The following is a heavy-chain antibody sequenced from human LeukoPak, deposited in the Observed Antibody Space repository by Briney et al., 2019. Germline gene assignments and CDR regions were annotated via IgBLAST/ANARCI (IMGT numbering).Heavy chain of an antibody. CDR2: IYYSGST. Sequence: TSETLSLTCIVSGYSISSGYFWGWVRQPPGKGLEWIGSIYYSGSTYYNPSLKSRVTISVDTSKNQFSLKLSSVTAADTAVYYCAGDGRFPPGVLTPYLDYRGQGNLVNVSS. CDR3: AGDGRFPPGVLTPYLDY. J-gene: IGHJ4*02. D-gene: IGHD2-8*01. CDR1: GYSISSGYF. V-gene: IGHV4-38-2*02.